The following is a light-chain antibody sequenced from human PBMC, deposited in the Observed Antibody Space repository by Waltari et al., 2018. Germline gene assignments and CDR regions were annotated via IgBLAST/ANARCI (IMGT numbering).Light chain of an antibody. V-gene: IGLV2-14*01. J-gene: IGLJ2*01. CDR1: SSDVGGYNY. CDR3: SSYTSSSTYVV. Sequence: QSALTQPASVSGSPGQSITISCTGTSSDVGGYNYVSWYQQHPGKAPKHMIYEFSNRPSGVSNGCSGSKSGNTASLTISGLQAEDEADYYCSSYTSSSTYVVFGGGTKLTVL. CDR2: EFS.